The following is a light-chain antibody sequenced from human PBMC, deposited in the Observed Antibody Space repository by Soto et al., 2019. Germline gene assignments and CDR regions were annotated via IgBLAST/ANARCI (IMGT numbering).Light chain of an antibody. J-gene: IGKJ1*01. CDR2: GAS. Sequence: EIVMTQSPAALSVSPGERATLSCRASQNINTELAWYQQRLGQAPRLLMYGASIRAPGIPARFSGSGSGTEFILTISSLQSEDFAVYYCQQYNNWPPWTFGQGTKVDIK. CDR3: QQYNNWPPWT. V-gene: IGKV3-15*01. CDR1: QNINTE.